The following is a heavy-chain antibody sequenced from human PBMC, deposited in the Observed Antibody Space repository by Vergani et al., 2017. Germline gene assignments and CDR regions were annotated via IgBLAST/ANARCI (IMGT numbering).Heavy chain of an antibody. CDR3: AKASHGYFSLFYFDY. Sequence: EVQLLESGGGLVQPGGSLRLSCAASGFTFSSYAMSWVRQATGKGLEWVSAISGSGGSTYYADSVKGRFTISRDNSKNTLYLQMNSLRAEDTAVYYCAKASHGYFSLFYFDYWGQGTLVTVSS. CDR2: ISGSGGST. J-gene: IGHJ4*02. D-gene: IGHD5-18*01. CDR1: GFTFSSYA. V-gene: IGHV3-23*01.